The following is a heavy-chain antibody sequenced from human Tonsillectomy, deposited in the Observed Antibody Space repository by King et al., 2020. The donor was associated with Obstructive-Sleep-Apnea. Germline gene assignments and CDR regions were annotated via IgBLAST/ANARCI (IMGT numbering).Heavy chain of an antibody. CDR1: GYTFTNYG. CDR3: ARVGDSSTWSDFDS. CDR2: ISDYNVNT. J-gene: IGHJ4*02. D-gene: IGHD6-13*01. V-gene: IGHV1-18*04. Sequence: QFQLVQSGAEVKKPGASVKVSCEASGYTFTNYGISWVRQAPGQGLEWMGWISDYNVNTNSAQKLQGRVTMTTDTSTSTAYMELMSLRSDDTAVYYCARVGDSSTWSDFDSWGQGTLVTVSS.